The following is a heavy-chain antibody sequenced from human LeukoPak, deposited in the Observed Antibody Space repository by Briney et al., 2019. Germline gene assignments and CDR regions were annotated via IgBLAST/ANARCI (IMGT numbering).Heavy chain of an antibody. V-gene: IGHV3-30*04. D-gene: IGHD3-22*01. Sequence: GGSLTLSCAASGFTFSSYAMHWVRQAPGKGLEWVAVISYDGSNKYYADSVKGRFTISRDNSKNTLYLQMNSLRAEDTAVYYCVAQPTADSSGYYYFDYWGQGTLVTVSS. CDR1: GFTFSSYA. CDR3: VAQPTADSSGYYYFDY. CDR2: ISYDGSNK. J-gene: IGHJ4*02.